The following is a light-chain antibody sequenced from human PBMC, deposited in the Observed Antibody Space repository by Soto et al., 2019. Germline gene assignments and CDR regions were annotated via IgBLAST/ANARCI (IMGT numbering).Light chain of an antibody. CDR1: QSVSSN. CDR3: QQRSNWPPEDT. Sequence: EIVMTQSPATLSVFPGERATLSCRASQSVSSNLAWYQQKPGQAPRLLIYGESTRATGIPARFSGSGSGTEFTLTISSLEPEDFAVYYCQQRSNWPPEDTFGQGTRLEIK. J-gene: IGKJ5*01. V-gene: IGKV3D-15*01. CDR2: GES.